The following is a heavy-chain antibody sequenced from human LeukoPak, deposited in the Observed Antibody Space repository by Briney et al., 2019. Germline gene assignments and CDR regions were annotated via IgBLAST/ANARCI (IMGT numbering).Heavy chain of an antibody. CDR3: ARQSVRDSYDFWSGYYNANWFDP. V-gene: IGHV4-39*01. Sequence: GSLRLSCAASGFTFSTYAMSWVRQPPGKGLEWIGSIYYSGSTYYNPSLKSRVTISVDTSKNQFSLKLSSVTAADTAVYYCARQSVRDSYDFWSGYYNANWFDPWGQGTLVTVSS. D-gene: IGHD3-3*01. CDR1: GFTFSTYA. CDR2: IYYSGST. J-gene: IGHJ5*02.